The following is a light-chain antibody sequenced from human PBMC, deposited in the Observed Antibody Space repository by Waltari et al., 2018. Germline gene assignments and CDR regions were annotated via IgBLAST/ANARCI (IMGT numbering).Light chain of an antibody. Sequence: DIQMTQSPSSLSASVGDSVPITCRASQSIDIYLNWYQQKPEKAPKLLIYAASSLQSGVPSRFSGSGSGTEFSLTVSSLRPEDFATYYCQQTYRTPPTFGQGTKVEIK. J-gene: IGKJ1*01. CDR1: QSIDIY. CDR2: AAS. CDR3: QQTYRTPPT. V-gene: IGKV1-39*01.